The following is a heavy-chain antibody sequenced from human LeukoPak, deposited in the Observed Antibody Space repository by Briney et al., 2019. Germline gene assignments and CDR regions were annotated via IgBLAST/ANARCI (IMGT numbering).Heavy chain of an antibody. CDR2: INPNSGGT. D-gene: IGHD3-9*01. J-gene: IGHJ4*02. Sequence: ASVKVSCKASGYTFTGYYMHWVRQAPGQGLEWMGWINPNSGGTNYAQKFQGRVTMTRDTSISTAYMELSRLRSDDTAVYYCARVPAYDILTGYSYYFDYWGQGTLVTVSS. CDR3: ARVPAYDILTGYSYYFDY. V-gene: IGHV1-2*02. CDR1: GYTFTGYY.